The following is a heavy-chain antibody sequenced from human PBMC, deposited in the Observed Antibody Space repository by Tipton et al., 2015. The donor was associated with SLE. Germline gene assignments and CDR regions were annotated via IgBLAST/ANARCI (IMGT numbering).Heavy chain of an antibody. Sequence: SLRLSCAASGFTFSSYWMSWVRQAPGKGLEWVANIKQDGSEKYYVDSVKGRFTISRDHAKNSLYLQMNSLRAEDTAVYYCARGRVAYYFDYWGQGTLVTVSS. V-gene: IGHV3-7*01. J-gene: IGHJ4*02. CDR2: IKQDGSEK. CDR3: ARGRVAYYFDY. CDR1: GFTFSSYW. D-gene: IGHD3-10*01.